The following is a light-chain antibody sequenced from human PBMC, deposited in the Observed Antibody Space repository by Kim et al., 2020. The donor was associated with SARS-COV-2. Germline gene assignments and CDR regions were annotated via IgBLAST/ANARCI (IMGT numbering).Light chain of an antibody. CDR2: GNT. CDR3: QSFDSSLSDSV. J-gene: IGLJ2*01. V-gene: IGLV1-40*03. Sequence: TVTNSGTGSSSRVGAGYDVHWYQQFPGTTPQLRVYGNTNRPSGGPDRFSCAKSGASASLAITGLQAEEEADYYCQSFDSSLSDSVFGGGTKVTVL. CDR1: SSRVGAGYD.